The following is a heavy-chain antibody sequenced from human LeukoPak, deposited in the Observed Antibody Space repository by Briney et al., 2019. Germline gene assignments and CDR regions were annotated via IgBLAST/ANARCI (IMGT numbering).Heavy chain of an antibody. V-gene: IGHV1-18*01. Sequence: DSVKVSCKASGYTFNSYDISWVRQAPGQGLEWMAWISTYNGNTNYAQKVQGRATMTTDTSTSTAYMELRSLRSDDTAVYYCARVLRYDFWSAYYFDYWGQGTLVTVSS. J-gene: IGHJ4*02. CDR1: GYTFNSYD. CDR2: ISTYNGNT. CDR3: ARVLRYDFWSAYYFDY. D-gene: IGHD3-3*01.